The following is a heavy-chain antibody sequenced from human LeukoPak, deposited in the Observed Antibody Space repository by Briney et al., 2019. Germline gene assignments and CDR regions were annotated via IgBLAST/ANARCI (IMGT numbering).Heavy chain of an antibody. D-gene: IGHD2-8*01. CDR3: ASSGCTNGVCYSYYGMDV. CDR1: GFTFSSYE. V-gene: IGHV3-48*03. J-gene: IGHJ6*02. Sequence: PGGSLRLSCAASGFTFSSYEMNWVRQAPGKGLEWVSYISSSGSTIYYADSVKGRFTISRDNAKNSLYLQMNSLRAEDTAVYYCASSGCTNGVCYSYYGMDVWGQGTMVTVSS. CDR2: ISSSGSTI.